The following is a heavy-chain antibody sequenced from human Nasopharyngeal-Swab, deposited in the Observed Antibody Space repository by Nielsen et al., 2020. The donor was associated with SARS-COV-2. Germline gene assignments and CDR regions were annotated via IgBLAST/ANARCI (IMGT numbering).Heavy chain of an antibody. D-gene: IGHD3-10*01. J-gene: IGHJ6*03. CDR3: ARAATMVRGVIIGRYYYYMDV. CDR1: GFTFSSYW. CDR2: IEQDGSEK. V-gene: IGHV3-7*01. Sequence: GSLRLSCAASGFTFSSYWMSWVRQAPGKGLEWVANIEQDGSEKYYVDSVKGRFTISRDNAKNSLYLQMNSLRAEDTAVYYCARAATMVRGVIIGRYYYYMDVWGKGTTVTVSS.